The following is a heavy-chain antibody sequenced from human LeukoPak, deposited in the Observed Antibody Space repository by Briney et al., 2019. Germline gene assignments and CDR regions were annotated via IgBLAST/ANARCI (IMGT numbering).Heavy chain of an antibody. Sequence: PGGSLRLSCAASGFTFSSYAMTWVRQAPGKGLEWVSAISSSESITYYADSVKGRFTISRDNSKNTLYLQMNSLRAEDTAVYYCAKDQYHAFDIWGQGTMVTVSS. CDR3: AKDQYHAFDI. V-gene: IGHV3-23*01. CDR1: GFTFSSYA. J-gene: IGHJ3*02. D-gene: IGHD2-2*01. CDR2: ISSSESIT.